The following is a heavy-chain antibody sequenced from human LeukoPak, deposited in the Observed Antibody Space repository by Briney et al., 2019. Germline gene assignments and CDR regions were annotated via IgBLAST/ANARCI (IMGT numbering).Heavy chain of an antibody. J-gene: IGHJ4*02. CDR2: TSSSDAGT. V-gene: IGHV3-23*01. Sequence: GGSLRLSCAACGFTLNNYAMSWVRQAPGKGLEWVSATSSSDAGTYHADSVRGRFTISRDNSKNTLYLQMNSLRAEDAAVYYCARAPVTSCSGVLCYPFDYWGQGTLVTVSS. D-gene: IGHD2-15*01. CDR3: ARAPVTSCSGVLCYPFDY. CDR1: GFTLNNYA.